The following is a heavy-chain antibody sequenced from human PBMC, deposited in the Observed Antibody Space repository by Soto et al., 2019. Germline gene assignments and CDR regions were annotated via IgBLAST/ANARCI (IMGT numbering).Heavy chain of an antibody. CDR1: GFTLSNYA. J-gene: IGHJ3*02. Sequence: EVQLLESGGGLVQPGGSLRLSCVASGFTLSNYAMSWVRQAPGKGLEWVSVSDGDGSAKFADSVKGRLTVSRDNSKDTLYLRMDSLRAEDTARYYCAKDAVSYNGIYDPFGIWGRGTMVTVSS. CDR2: SDGDGSA. D-gene: IGHD1-1*01. V-gene: IGHV3-23*01. CDR3: AKDAVSYNGIYDPFGI.